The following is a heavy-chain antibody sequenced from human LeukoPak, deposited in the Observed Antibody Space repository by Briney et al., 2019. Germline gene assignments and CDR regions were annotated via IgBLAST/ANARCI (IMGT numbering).Heavy chain of an antibody. CDR3: ARGEHCSSTSCHFDY. CDR1: GGSISSYY. D-gene: IGHD2-2*01. Sequence: KPSETLPLTCTVSGGSISSYYWSWIRQPPGKGLEWIGYIYYSGSTNYNPSLKSRVTISVDTSKNQFSLKLSSVTAADTAVYYCARGEHCSSTSCHFDYWGQGTLVTVSS. CDR2: IYYSGST. J-gene: IGHJ4*02. V-gene: IGHV4-59*01.